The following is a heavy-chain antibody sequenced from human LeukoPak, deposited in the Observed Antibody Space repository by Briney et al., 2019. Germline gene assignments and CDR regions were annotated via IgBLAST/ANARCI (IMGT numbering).Heavy chain of an antibody. CDR2: VNPNSGGT. V-gene: IGHV1-2*02. CDR3: ARKVEFLDALDI. J-gene: IGHJ3*02. Sequence: ASVKVSCKASGYTFSTYYIPWVRQAPGQGFEWMGWVNPNSGGTNYAQKFEGRVTMTRDTSISTAYMELSRLRSDDTAVYYCARKVEFLDALDIWGQGTMVTVSS. CDR1: GYTFSTYY. D-gene: IGHD1-1*01.